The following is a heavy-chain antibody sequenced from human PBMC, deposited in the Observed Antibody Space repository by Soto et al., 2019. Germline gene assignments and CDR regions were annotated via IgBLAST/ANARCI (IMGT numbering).Heavy chain of an antibody. CDR1: GGSISSYY. V-gene: IGHV4-4*07. CDR3: ARDSGYCSSTSCYYYYYYGMDV. J-gene: IGHJ6*02. Sequence: LALTCTVSGGSISSYYWSWIRQPAGKGLEWIGRIYTSGSTNYNPSLKSRVTMSVDTSKNQFSLKLSSVTAADTAVYYCARDSGYCSSTSCYYYYYYGMDVWGQGTTVTVSS. D-gene: IGHD2-2*01. CDR2: IYTSGST.